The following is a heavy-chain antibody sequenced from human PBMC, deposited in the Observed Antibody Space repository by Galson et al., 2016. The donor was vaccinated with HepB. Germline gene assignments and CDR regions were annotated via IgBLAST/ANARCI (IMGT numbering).Heavy chain of an antibody. V-gene: IGHV4-59*08. CDR2: VHDGGSP. J-gene: IGHJ1*01. D-gene: IGHD1-26*01. CDR3: VRHQYGVGAAL. Sequence: SETLSLTCAVYGGSFTTYYWGWVRQPPGKGLEYIGNVHDGGSPNYNPALESRLTLSMDTSKNQFSLKLTSVTAADTALYYCVRHQYGVGAALWGRGALVTVSS. CDR1: GGSFTTYY.